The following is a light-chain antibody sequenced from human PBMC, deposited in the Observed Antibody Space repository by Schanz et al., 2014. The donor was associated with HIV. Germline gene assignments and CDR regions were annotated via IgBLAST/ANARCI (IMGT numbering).Light chain of an antibody. Sequence: EIVMTQSPATLSVSPGERATLSCRASQSVSSSYLTWYQQKPGQAPRLLIYGASSRATGIPDRFTGSGSGTDFTLTISRLEPEDFAMYYCQQYGSSPPWTFGQGTKVEIK. V-gene: IGKV3-20*01. CDR2: GAS. CDR1: QSVSSSY. CDR3: QQYGSSPPWT. J-gene: IGKJ1*01.